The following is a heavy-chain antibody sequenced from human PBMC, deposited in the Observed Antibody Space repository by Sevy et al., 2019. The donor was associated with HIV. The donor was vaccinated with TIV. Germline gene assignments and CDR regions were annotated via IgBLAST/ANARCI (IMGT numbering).Heavy chain of an antibody. V-gene: IGHV1-18*01. CDR3: ARAGAVGANTRADF. J-gene: IGHJ4*02. CDR2: ISADNDNT. CDR1: GYTFSTFG. D-gene: IGHD1-26*01. Sequence: ASMKVSCKASGYTFSTFGISWVRQAPGQGLEWMGWISADNDNTNFAQKLQGRFTMTTDTSTSTAHMELRSLRSDDTAVYYCARAGAVGANTRADFWGQGTLVTVSS.